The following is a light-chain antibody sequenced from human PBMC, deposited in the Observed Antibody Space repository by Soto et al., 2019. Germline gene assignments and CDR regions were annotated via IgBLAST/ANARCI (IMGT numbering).Light chain of an antibody. CDR1: QSLSSRN. Sequence: DMVMTQSPPSLPVMPGEPATLACRASQSLSSRNLAWYQQKPGQAPRPLIYGVSSRAAGIPDRFSGSGSGTDFTLAIGRLEPEDFAVYYCQQYGRSPWTFGQGTKVDTK. CDR2: GVS. CDR3: QQYGRSPWT. J-gene: IGKJ1*01. V-gene: IGKV3-20*01.